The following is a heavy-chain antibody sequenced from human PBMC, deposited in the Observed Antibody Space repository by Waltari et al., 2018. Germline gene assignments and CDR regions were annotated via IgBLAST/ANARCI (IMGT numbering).Heavy chain of an antibody. V-gene: IGHV1-2*06. CDR3: ARELTGYSSSWYDY. CDR2: TNPNSGGT. D-gene: IGHD6-13*01. CDR1: GYTFTGHY. J-gene: IGHJ4*02. Sequence: QVQLVQSGAEVKKPGASVKVSCKASGYTFTGHYMHWVRQAPGQGLEWMGRTNPNSGGTNYAQKFQGRVTMTRDTSISTAYMELSRLRSDDTAVYYCARELTGYSSSWYDYWGQGTLVTVSS.